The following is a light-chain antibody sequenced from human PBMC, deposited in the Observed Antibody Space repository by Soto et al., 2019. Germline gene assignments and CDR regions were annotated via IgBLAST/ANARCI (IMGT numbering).Light chain of an antibody. CDR1: QSVSSSY. CDR2: GAS. Sequence: EIVLTQAPVTMXFSPGARTTISCXASQSVSSSYLAWYQQKRGQAPRLLVYGASSRATGIPDRFSGSGSGTDFTLTISRLEPADSAVYYCQQYGSSPTFGGGTKVDIK. V-gene: IGKV3-20*01. J-gene: IGKJ4*01. CDR3: QQYGSSPT.